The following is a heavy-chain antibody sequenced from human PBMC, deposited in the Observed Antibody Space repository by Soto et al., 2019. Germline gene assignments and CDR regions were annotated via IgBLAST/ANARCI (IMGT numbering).Heavy chain of an antibody. Sequence: SETLSLTCAVSRGSISNTNWCSWVRQPPGKGLEWIGEIYPSGRTNFNPSLKSRVSISLDKSKNQFSLNLTSVTAGDTAVYYCARVTIAVADLPYYFDYWGQGTLVTVSS. V-gene: IGHV4-4*02. CDR1: RGSISNTNW. J-gene: IGHJ4*02. CDR2: IYPSGRT. D-gene: IGHD6-19*01. CDR3: ARVTIAVADLPYYFDY.